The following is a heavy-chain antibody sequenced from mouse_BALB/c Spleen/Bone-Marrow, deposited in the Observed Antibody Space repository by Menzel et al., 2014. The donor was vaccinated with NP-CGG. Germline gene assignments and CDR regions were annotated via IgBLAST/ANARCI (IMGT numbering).Heavy chain of an antibody. CDR1: GYTFSSYW. D-gene: IGHD1-1*01. CDR3: AREDGLWYFDV. V-gene: IGHV1-9*01. CDR2: ILPGSGST. Sequence: VQLQQPGAELMKPGASVKISCKATGYTFSSYWIDWVKQRPGHGLEWIGEILPGSGSTNYSEKFKGKATFTADTSSNTAYMQLSSLTSEDSAVYYCAREDGLWYFDVWGAGTTVTVSS. J-gene: IGHJ1*01.